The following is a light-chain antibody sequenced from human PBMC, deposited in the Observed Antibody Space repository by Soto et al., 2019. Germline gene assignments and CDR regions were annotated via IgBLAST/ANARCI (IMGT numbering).Light chain of an antibody. CDR3: QQYGSSALT. CDR1: QSVSSSY. Sequence: EIVLTQSPGTLSFSPGERATLSCRASQSVSSSYLAWYQQKPGLAPRLLIYDASSRATGIPDRFSGSGSGTDFTLTISRLEPEDFAVYYCQQYGSSALTFGGGTKVDI. V-gene: IGKV3D-20*01. J-gene: IGKJ4*01. CDR2: DAS.